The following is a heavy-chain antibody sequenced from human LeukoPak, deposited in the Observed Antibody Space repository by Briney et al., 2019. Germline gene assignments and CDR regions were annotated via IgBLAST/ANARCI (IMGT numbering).Heavy chain of an antibody. CDR3: AKDIGLDGNGAFDI. V-gene: IGHV3-9*01. D-gene: IGHD3/OR15-3a*01. CDR2: ISWNSGSI. J-gene: IGHJ3*02. Sequence: PWGSLRLSCAASGFTFDDYAMHWVRQAPGKGLEWVSGISWNSGSIGYADSVKGRFTISRDNAKNSLYLQMNSLRAEDTALYYCAKDIGLDGNGAFDIWGQGTMVTVSS. CDR1: GFTFDDYA.